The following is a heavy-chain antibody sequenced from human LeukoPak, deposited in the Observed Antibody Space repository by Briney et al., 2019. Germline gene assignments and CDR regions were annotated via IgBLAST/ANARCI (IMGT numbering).Heavy chain of an antibody. D-gene: IGHD1-1*01. J-gene: IGHJ4*02. Sequence: GGSLRLSCAASGFTFSSYGMHWVRQAPGKGLEWVAVISYDGSNKYYADSVKGRFTISRDNSKNTLYLQMNSLKIEDTAVYYCTTDLGKWGQGTLVTVSS. V-gene: IGHV3-30*03. CDR3: TTDLGK. CDR2: ISYDGSNK. CDR1: GFTFSSYG.